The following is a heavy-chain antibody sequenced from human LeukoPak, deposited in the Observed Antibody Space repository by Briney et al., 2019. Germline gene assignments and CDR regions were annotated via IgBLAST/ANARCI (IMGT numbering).Heavy chain of an antibody. V-gene: IGHV3-74*01. CDR2: INSYGSSI. Sequence: GGSLRLSCAASGFTFRSYWLHWVLQAPGKGPVWVSRINSYGSSIRYANSVKGRFTISRDNANNTLDLQMNSLRAEDTAVYYCARSHYYDSSGSFNFNYGLDVWGQGTTVIVSS. CDR3: ARSHYYDSSGSFNFNYGLDV. CDR1: GFTFRSYW. D-gene: IGHD3-22*01. J-gene: IGHJ6*02.